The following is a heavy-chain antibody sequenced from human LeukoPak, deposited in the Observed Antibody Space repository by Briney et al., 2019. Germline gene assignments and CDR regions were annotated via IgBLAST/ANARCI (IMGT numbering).Heavy chain of an antibody. CDR3: AAGGYDSSGHQT. D-gene: IGHD3-22*01. J-gene: IGHJ4*02. CDR2: IVVGSGNT. CDR1: GFTFTSSA. V-gene: IGHV1-58*02. Sequence: PVKVSCKASGFTFTSSAMQWVRQARGQRLEWIGWIVVGSGNTNYAQKFQERVTITRDMSTSTAYMELSSLRSEDTAVYYCAAGGYDSSGHQTWGQGTLVTVSS.